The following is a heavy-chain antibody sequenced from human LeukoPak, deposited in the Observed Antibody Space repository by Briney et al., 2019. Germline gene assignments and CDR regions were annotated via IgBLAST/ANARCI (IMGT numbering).Heavy chain of an antibody. V-gene: IGHV3-9*03. Sequence: PGRSLRLSCAASGFTFDDYAMHWVRQAPGKGLEWVSGISWNSGSIGYADSVKGRFTISRDNAKNSLYLQMNSLRAEDMALYYCAKGDFLTTVVMGDAFDIWGQGTMATVSS. CDR2: ISWNSGSI. CDR1: GFTFDDYA. D-gene: IGHD4-23*01. CDR3: AKGDFLTTVVMGDAFDI. J-gene: IGHJ3*02.